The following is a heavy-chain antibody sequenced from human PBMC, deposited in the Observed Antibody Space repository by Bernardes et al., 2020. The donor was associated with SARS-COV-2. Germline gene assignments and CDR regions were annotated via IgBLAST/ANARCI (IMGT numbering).Heavy chain of an antibody. CDR2: ISSSGSTI. J-gene: IGHJ6*02. D-gene: IGHD3-22*01. CDR1: EVTFSDYY. V-gene: IGHV3-11*01. Sequence: GSLRLSCAASEVTFSDYYMSWIRQAPGKGLEWVSFISSSGSTIYYADSVKGRFTISRDNAKNSLYLEMNSLTAEDTAVYYCARGHDSSGYYPNRGGYYYGMDVWGQGTTVTVSS. CDR3: ARGHDSSGYYPNRGGYYYGMDV.